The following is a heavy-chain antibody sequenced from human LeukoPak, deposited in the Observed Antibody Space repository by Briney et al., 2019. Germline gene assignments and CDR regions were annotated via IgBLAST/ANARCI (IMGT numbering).Heavy chain of an antibody. V-gene: IGHV3-53*01. CDR1: GFTFSSYA. J-gene: IGHJ4*02. CDR2: VYSDGKT. CDR3: EGWERPFDY. Sequence: GGSLRLSCAASGFTFSSYAMYWARQAPGKGLEWVSVVYSDGKTCYADAVKGRFTISKDSSRNTLYLQMNSLRAEDTAVYYCEGWERPFDYWGQGTLVTVSS. D-gene: IGHD1-26*01.